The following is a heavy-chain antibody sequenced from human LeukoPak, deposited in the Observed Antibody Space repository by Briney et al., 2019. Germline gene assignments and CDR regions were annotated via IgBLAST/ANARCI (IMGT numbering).Heavy chain of an antibody. D-gene: IGHD6-6*01. V-gene: IGHV4-59*08. Sequence: SETLSLTCTVSGGSISSYYWSWIRQPPGKGLEWIGYIYYSGSTNYNPSLKSRVTISVDTSKNQFSLKLSSVTAADTAVYYCARYGDDYSSSSYFGYWGQGTLVTVSS. CDR1: GGSISSYY. J-gene: IGHJ4*02. CDR2: IYYSGST. CDR3: ARYGDDYSSSSYFGY.